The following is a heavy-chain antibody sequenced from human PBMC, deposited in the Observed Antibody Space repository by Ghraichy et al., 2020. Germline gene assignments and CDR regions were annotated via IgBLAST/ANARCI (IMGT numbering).Heavy chain of an antibody. D-gene: IGHD7-27*01. CDR2: ISSTSSYI. Sequence: GGSLRLSCAASGFTFSSYTIDWVRQAPGKGLEWVSSISSTSSYIYYTDSVKGRFTVSRDNAKKSVFLQMNSLRAEDTAIYFCARDPTGYFFDYWGQGTLVTVSS. J-gene: IGHJ4*02. CDR3: ARDPTGYFFDY. V-gene: IGHV3-21*01. CDR1: GFTFSSYT.